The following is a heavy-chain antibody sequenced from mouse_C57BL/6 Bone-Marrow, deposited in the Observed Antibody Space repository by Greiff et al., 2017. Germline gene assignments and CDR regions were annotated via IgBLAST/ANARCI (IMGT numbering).Heavy chain of an antibody. CDR2: IRSGGST. J-gene: IGHJ3*01. D-gene: IGHD5-5*01. CDR1: GFSLPSYG. Sequence: VQLQQSGPGLVQPSQSLSITCTVSGFSLPSYGVHWVRQTPGKGLEWMGVIRSGGSTDYNAAFMSRLSITKKNSKSQVFFKMSSLQADDTARYYCAKEDHYPHGYACWGHGTLVTVSA. CDR3: AKEDHYPHGYAC. V-gene: IGHV2-5*01.